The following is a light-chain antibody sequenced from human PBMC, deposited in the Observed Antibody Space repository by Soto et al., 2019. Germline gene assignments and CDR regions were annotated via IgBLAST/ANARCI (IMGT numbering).Light chain of an antibody. CDR2: EGT. CDR3: YSYAGENLYV. V-gene: IGLV2-23*01. J-gene: IGLJ1*01. Sequence: QSVLTQPASVSASPGQSITIPCTGTSGDVGSYNLVSWFQQHPGKVPKLLIYEGTKRPSGLSDRFSGSKSGNTASLTISGLQAEDEADYYCYSYAGENLYVFGTGTKVTV. CDR1: SGDVGSYNL.